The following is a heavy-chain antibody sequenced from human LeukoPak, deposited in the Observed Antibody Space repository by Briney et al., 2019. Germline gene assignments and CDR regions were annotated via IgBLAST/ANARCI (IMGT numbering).Heavy chain of an antibody. CDR3: ARECGFYRPLDY. V-gene: IGHV4-4*02. J-gene: IGHJ4*02. D-gene: IGHD3-3*01. CDR1: ARSVINTNC. Sequence: SETLSPTCGVAARSVINTNCWTWVRQPPGKGLERIVEVHLDGRTNYNPSLESRLTMSVDVSENQVSLKLASVTAADTAVYYCARECGFYRPLDYSGQGTLVTVSS. CDR2: VHLDGRT.